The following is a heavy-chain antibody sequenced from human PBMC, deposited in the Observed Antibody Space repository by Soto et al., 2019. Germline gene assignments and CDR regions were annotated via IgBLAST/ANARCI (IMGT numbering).Heavy chain of an antibody. CDR2: ISAYNGNT. J-gene: IGHJ4*02. Sequence: VASVKVSCKASGYTFTSYGISWVRQAPGQGLEWMGWISAYNGNTNYAQKLQGRVTMTTDTSTSTAYMELRSLRSDDTAVYYCASIRCSGGSCYYFDYWGQGTLVTSPQ. CDR3: ASIRCSGGSCYYFDY. CDR1: GYTFTSYG. D-gene: IGHD2-15*01. V-gene: IGHV1-18*01.